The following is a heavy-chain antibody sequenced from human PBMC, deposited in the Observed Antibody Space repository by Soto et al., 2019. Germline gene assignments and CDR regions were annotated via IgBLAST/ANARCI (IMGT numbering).Heavy chain of an antibody. V-gene: IGHV3-15*07. CDR2: VKSNADGGTT. CDR1: GFSINNAY. J-gene: IGHJ4*02. CDR3: ATVLSTGPR. Sequence: DVQLVESGGGLVKPGESLRLSCAASGFSINNAYMNWVRQAPGKGLEWVGRVKSNADGGTTDYAAPVTGRFNISRDDSKNIVYLQMNSLKTEDPAVYFCATVLSTGPRWGQGTRVTVSS.